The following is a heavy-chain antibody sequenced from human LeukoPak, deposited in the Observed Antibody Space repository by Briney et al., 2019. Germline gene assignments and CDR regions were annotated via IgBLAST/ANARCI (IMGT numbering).Heavy chain of an antibody. V-gene: IGHV3-30*02. CDR1: GFTFSSYG. CDR3: AKDGGEYCSGGSCYGFDP. D-gene: IGHD2-15*01. J-gene: IGHJ5*02. CDR2: IRYDGSNK. Sequence: PGGSLRLSCAASGFTFSSYGMHWVRQAPGKGLEWVAFIRYDGSNKYYADSVKGRFTISRDNSKNTLYLQMNSLRAEDTAVYYCAKDGGEYCSGGSCYGFDPWGQGTLVTVSS.